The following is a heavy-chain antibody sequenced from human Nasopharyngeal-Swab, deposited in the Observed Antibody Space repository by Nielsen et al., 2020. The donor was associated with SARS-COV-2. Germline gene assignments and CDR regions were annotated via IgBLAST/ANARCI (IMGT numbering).Heavy chain of an antibody. CDR1: GFTFSSYS. CDR3: ARSLYYYDSSGYPSSYYFDY. Sequence: GESLKISCAASGFTFSSYSMNWVRQAPGKGLEWVSYISSSSSTIYHADSVKGRFTISRDNAKNSLYLQMNSLRAEGTAVYYCARSLYYYDSSGYPSSYYFDYWGQGTLVTVSS. V-gene: IGHV3-48*01. CDR2: ISSSSSTI. D-gene: IGHD3-22*01. J-gene: IGHJ4*02.